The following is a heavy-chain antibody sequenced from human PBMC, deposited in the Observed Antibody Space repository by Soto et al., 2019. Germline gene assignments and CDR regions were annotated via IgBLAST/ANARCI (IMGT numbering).Heavy chain of an antibody. CDR1: GGTFSSYA. D-gene: IGHD6-19*01. CDR3: ASSDYRGIAEARMDV. V-gene: IGHV1-69*12. CDR2: IIPIFGPA. Sequence: QVQLVQSGAEVKKPGSSVKVSCKASGGTFSSYAISWVRQAPGQGLEGMGGIIPIFGPANSAQKFQGRVTITADESTITAYMELSILRSEDTAVYYCASSDYRGIAEARMDVWGQGTTVTVSS. J-gene: IGHJ6*02.